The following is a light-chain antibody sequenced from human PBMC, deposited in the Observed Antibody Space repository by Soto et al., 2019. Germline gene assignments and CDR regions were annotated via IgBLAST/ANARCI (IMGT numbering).Light chain of an antibody. CDR3: QQCSGYPIT. J-gene: IGKJ5*01. CDR1: QNIYNR. CDR2: DAS. V-gene: IGKV1-5*01. Sequence: DIQMTPSPSTLSACVGDRVTLTFPASQNIYNRLAWYQQKPGKAPNLLIYDASSLESGVPSRFSGSGSGTEFTLTISSLQPDDFATYYCQQCSGYPITFAQGTRLEIK.